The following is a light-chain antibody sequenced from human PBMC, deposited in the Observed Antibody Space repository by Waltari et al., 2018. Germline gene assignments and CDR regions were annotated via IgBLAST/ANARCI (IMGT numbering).Light chain of an antibody. V-gene: IGLV1-44*01. CDR1: GSNIFSNT. Sequence: QSVLTQPPSVSETPGQRGTISCSGSGSNIFSNTLNWYQQVPGAAPKLLLFNNNERPSGIPDRFSGSKSGNTASLTISGLQAEDEADYYCCSYADSRTWVFGGGTKLTVL. J-gene: IGLJ3*02. CDR2: NNN. CDR3: CSYADSRTWV.